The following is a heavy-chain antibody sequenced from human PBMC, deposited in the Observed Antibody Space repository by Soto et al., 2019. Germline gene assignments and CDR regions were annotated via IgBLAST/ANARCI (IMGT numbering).Heavy chain of an antibody. CDR1: GGTFSSYA. D-gene: IGHD4-17*01. CDR3: ARDRSDYGDYRYFDY. J-gene: IGHJ4*02. V-gene: IGHV1-69*13. Sequence: GASVKVSCKASGGTFSSYAISWVRQAPGQGLEWKGGVIPIFGTANYAQKFQGRVTITADESTSTADMELSSLRSEDTAVYYCARDRSDYGDYRYFDYWGQGTLVTVSS. CDR2: VIPIFGTA.